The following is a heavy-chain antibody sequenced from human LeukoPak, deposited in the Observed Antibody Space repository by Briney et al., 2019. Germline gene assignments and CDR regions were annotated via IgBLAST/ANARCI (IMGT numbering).Heavy chain of an antibody. D-gene: IGHD6-13*01. Sequence: GGSLRLSCAASGFTFSDSAMHWVRQASGKGLEWVGRIRSKANSYATAYAASVKGRFTISRDDSKNTAYLQMNSLKTEDTAVYYCTRPGAAAGTRSGAYYGMDVWGQGTTVTVSS. CDR1: GFTFSDSA. CDR3: TRPGAAAGTRSGAYYGMDV. J-gene: IGHJ6*02. CDR2: IRSKANSYAT. V-gene: IGHV3-73*01.